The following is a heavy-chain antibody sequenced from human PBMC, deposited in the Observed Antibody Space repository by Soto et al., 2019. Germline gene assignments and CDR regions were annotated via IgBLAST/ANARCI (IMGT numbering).Heavy chain of an antibody. D-gene: IGHD2-15*01. Sequence: PSETLSLTCTVSGGSISSYYWSWIRQPPGKGLEWIGYIYYSGSTNYNPSLKSRVTISVDTSKNQFSLKLSSVTAADTAVYYCARHLNGGKFPIDCWGQGTLVTVSS. CDR2: IYYSGST. J-gene: IGHJ4*02. CDR3: ARHLNGGKFPIDC. CDR1: GGSISSYY. V-gene: IGHV4-59*08.